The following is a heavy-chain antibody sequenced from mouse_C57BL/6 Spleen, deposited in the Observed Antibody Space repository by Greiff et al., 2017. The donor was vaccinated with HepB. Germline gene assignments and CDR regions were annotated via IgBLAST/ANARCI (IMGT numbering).Heavy chain of an antibody. CDR3: ARSNPLFYFDY. Sequence: QVQLQQSGAELVRPGTSVKLSCKASGYAFTNYLIEWVKQRPGQGLEWIGVINPGGGGTNYNEKFKGKATLTADKSSSTAYMQLSSLTSEDSAVYFCARSNPLFYFDYWGQGTTLTVSS. D-gene: IGHD1-1*01. CDR1: GYAFTNYL. J-gene: IGHJ2*01. V-gene: IGHV1-54*01. CDR2: INPGGGGT.